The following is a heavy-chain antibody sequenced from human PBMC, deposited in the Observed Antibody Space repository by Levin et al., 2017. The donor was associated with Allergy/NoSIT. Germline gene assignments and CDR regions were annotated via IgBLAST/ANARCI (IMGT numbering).Heavy chain of an antibody. Sequence: GGSLRLSCAASGFTFSSYSMNWVRQAPGKGLEWVSSISSSSSYIYYADSVKGRFTISRDNAKNSLYLQMNSLRAEDTAVYYCARDVSAYYDFWSGYFPFDNWFDPWGQGTLVTVSS. D-gene: IGHD3-3*01. CDR3: ARDVSAYYDFWSGYFPFDNWFDP. J-gene: IGHJ5*02. CDR2: ISSSSSYI. V-gene: IGHV3-21*01. CDR1: GFTFSSYS.